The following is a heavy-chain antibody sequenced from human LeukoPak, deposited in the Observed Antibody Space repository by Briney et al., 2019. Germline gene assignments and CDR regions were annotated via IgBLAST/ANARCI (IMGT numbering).Heavy chain of an antibody. CDR1: GFTFSSYA. J-gene: IGHJ4*02. CDR2: ISGSGGST. Sequence: PGGSLRLSCAASGFTFSSYAMSWVRQAPGKGLEWVSAISGSGGSTYYADSVKGRFTISRDNSKNTLYLQMNSLRAEDTAVYYCAKGPWLELRDGFDFDYWGQGTLVTVSS. D-gene: IGHD1-7*01. V-gene: IGHV3-23*01. CDR3: AKGPWLELRDGFDFDY.